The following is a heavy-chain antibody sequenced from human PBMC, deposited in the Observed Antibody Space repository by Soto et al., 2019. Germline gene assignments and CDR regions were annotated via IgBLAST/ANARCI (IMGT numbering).Heavy chain of an antibody. CDR2: IDPSDSYT. Sequence: GESLKISCKGSGYSFTIYWISWVRQMPGKGLEWMGRIDPSDSYTNYSPSFQGHVTISADKSISTAYLQWSSLKASDTAMYYCASPRAAAGPGGTYYYYYGMDVWGQGTTVTVSS. CDR3: ASPRAAAGPGGTYYYYYGMDV. CDR1: GYSFTIYW. D-gene: IGHD6-13*01. V-gene: IGHV5-10-1*01. J-gene: IGHJ6*02.